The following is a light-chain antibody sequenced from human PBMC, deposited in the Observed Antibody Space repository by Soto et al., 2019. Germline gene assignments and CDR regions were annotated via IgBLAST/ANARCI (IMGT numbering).Light chain of an antibody. CDR3: QQSYSTPRIT. V-gene: IGKV1-39*01. CDR2: AAS. Sequence: DIQMTQSPSTLSASVGDRVPITCLASQSISSWLAWYQQKPGKAPKLLICAASSMQSGVPSRFSGSGSGTDFTLTISSLQPEDFATYYCQQSYSTPRITFGQGTRLEIK. J-gene: IGKJ5*01. CDR1: QSISSW.